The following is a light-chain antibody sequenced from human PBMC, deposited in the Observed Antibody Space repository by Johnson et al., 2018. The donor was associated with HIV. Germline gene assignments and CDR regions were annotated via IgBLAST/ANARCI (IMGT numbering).Light chain of an antibody. CDR2: AND. Sequence: QPVLTQPPSVSAAPGQKVTISCSGSSSNIGNNYVSWYQRLPGTAPKVLISANDKRPSGIPDRFSGSKSGTSATLGIAGLQPGYEADYFCGTWDTILQTFVFGTGTEVSVL. V-gene: IGLV1-51*01. CDR1: SSNIGNNY. J-gene: IGLJ1*01. CDR3: GTWDTILQTFV.